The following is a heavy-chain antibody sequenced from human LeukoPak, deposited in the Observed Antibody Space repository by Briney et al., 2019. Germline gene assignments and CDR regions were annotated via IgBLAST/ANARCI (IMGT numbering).Heavy chain of an antibody. CDR2: INHSGST. CDR3: ARRSAVGGSSSVDY. CDR1: DDSISNNRYF. J-gene: IGHJ4*02. D-gene: IGHD2-15*01. V-gene: IGHV4-39*07. Sequence: ASETLSLTCTISDDSISNNRYFWAWIRQPPGKGLEWIGEINHSGSTNYNPSLKSRVTISVDTSKNQFSLKLSSVTAADTAVYYCARRSAVGGSSSVDYWGQGTLVTVSS.